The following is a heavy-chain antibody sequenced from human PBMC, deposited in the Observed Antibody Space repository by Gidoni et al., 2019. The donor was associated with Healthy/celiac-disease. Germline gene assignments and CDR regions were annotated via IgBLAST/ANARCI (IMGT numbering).Heavy chain of an antibody. Sequence: EVQLVESGGGLVQPGRSLRLSCAASGFTFDDYAMHWVRQAPGKGLEWVSGISWNSGSIGYADSVKGRFTISRDNAKNSLYLQMNSLRAEDTALYYCAAGYSGTVVVYWGQGTLVTVSS. CDR1: GFTFDDYA. CDR3: AAGYSGTVVVY. CDR2: ISWNSGSI. J-gene: IGHJ4*02. V-gene: IGHV3-9*01. D-gene: IGHD4-17*01.